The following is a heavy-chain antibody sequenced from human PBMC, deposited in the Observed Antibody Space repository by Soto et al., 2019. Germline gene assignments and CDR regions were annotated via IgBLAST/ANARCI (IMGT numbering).Heavy chain of an antibody. Sequence: ASVKVSCKASGFTFTSSAMQWVRQARGQRLEWIGWIVVGSGNTNYAQKFQERVTITRDMSTSTAYMELSSLRSEDTAVYYCAAIPVADSPGYNWGQGTLVTVSS. CDR3: AAIPVADSPGYN. CDR2: IVVGSGNT. D-gene: IGHD6-19*01. V-gene: IGHV1-58*02. J-gene: IGHJ4*02. CDR1: GFTFTSSA.